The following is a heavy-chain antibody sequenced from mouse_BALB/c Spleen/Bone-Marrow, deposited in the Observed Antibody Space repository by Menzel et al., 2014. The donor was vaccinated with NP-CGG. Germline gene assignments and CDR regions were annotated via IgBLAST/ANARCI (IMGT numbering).Heavy chain of an antibody. D-gene: IGHD1-1*01. J-gene: IGHJ2*01. Sequence: VMLVESGPELVRPGVSVKISCKGSGYKFTDYAMHWVKQSHAKSLEWIGLISTYSGNTHYNQKFKGKATMTVDKSSSTACMELARLTSEDSAIYYCARNFYGSAYFDFWGQGSTLTVSS. CDR3: ARNFYGSAYFDF. CDR1: GYKFTDYA. V-gene: IGHV1-67*01. CDR2: ISTYSGNT.